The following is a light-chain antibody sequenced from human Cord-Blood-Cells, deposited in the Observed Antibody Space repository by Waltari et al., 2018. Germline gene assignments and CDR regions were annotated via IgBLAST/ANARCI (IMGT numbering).Light chain of an antibody. CDR2: DVS. J-gene: IGLJ3*02. CDR3: SSYTSSSTRV. CDR1: SSDVGGYNF. V-gene: IGLV2-14*01. Sequence: QSALTQPASEAGSPGPSIPIPCPGTSSDVGGYNFSSWYQQHPGKAPKLMIYDVSNRPSGVSDRFSGSKSGNTASLTISGLQAEDEADYYCSSYTSSSTRVFGGGTKLTVL.